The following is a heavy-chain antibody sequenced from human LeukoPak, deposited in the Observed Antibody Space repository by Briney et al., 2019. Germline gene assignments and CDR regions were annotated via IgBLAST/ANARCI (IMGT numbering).Heavy chain of an antibody. J-gene: IGHJ4*02. CDR2: ISSRSSYI. Sequence: GGSLRLSCAASGFTFSSYSMNWVRQAPEKGLEWVSSISSRSSYIYYADSVKGRFTISRDNAKNSLYLQMNSLRAEDTAVYYCARESFSGDSSGYYGYWGQGTLVTVSS. V-gene: IGHV3-21*01. CDR1: GFTFSSYS. D-gene: IGHD3-22*01. CDR3: ARESFSGDSSGYYGY.